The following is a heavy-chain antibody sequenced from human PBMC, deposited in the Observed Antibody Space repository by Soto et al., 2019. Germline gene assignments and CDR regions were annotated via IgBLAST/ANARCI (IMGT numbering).Heavy chain of an antibody. J-gene: IGHJ3*02. Sequence: QVQLVQSGAEVKKPGASVKVSCKASGYTFTSYGISWVRQAPGQGLEWMGWISAYNGNTNYAQKLRGRVTMTTDTSPSTAYMKMMSLRSVDTAVYYCARPVAATPVAFDIWGQGTMVTVSS. D-gene: IGHD2-15*01. CDR1: GYTFTSYG. V-gene: IGHV1-18*01. CDR2: ISAYNGNT. CDR3: ARPVAATPVAFDI.